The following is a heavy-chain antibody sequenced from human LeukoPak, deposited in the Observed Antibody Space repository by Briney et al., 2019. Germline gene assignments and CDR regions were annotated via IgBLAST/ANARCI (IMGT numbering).Heavy chain of an antibody. D-gene: IGHD2-8*01. Sequence: PGGSLRLSCGASGFTFSSYGMHWVRQAPGKGLEWVAVISYDGRGKFYADSVKGRFTISRDNSKNTLYLQMNSLRAEDTAVYYCARDGVASNGGFDYWGQGTLVTVSS. CDR3: ARDGVASNGGFDY. CDR1: GFTFSSYG. CDR2: ISYDGRGK. V-gene: IGHV3-30*03. J-gene: IGHJ4*02.